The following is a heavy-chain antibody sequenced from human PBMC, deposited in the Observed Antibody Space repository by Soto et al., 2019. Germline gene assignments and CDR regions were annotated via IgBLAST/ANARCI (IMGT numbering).Heavy chain of an antibody. D-gene: IGHD2-2*01. J-gene: IGHJ5*02. Sequence: ASETLSLTCTVSGGSLISGTYYWSWIRQPPGKGLEWIGYIYYSGSTYYNPSLKSRVTISVDTSKNQFSLKLSSVTAADTAVYYCASSALGYCISTSCYFNWFDPWGQGTLVTVSS. V-gene: IGHV4-30-4*08. CDR3: ASSALGYCISTSCYFNWFDP. CDR1: GGSLISGTYY. CDR2: IYYSGST.